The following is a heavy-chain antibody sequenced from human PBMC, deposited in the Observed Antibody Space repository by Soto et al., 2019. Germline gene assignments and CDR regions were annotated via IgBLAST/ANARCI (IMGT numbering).Heavy chain of an antibody. J-gene: IGHJ4*02. Sequence: ASVKVSCKASGYTFTRYSMHCVRQAPGQGLEWMGVITPSGEATYYADSVKGRFTISRDNAKNSLYLQMNGLRAEDTAVYYCARELDYDFWSGYLYDYWGQGTLVTVSS. V-gene: IGHV1-46*04. CDR1: GYTFTRYS. CDR3: ARELDYDFWSGYLYDY. D-gene: IGHD3-3*01. CDR2: ITPSGEAT.